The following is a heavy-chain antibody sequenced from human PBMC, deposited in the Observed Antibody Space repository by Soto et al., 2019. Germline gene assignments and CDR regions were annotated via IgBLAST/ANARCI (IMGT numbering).Heavy chain of an antibody. Sequence: PGGSLRLSCAASGFTFSDQYMTWIRQAPGKGLEWVSYISGSGTTIYYTDSVKGRFTVSRDNAKKSVYLQMNSLRAEDTAVYYCASDPYYYASNYWGRGSLVTVS. CDR1: GFTFSDQY. CDR2: ISGSGTTI. J-gene: IGHJ4*02. V-gene: IGHV3-11*01. D-gene: IGHD3-10*01. CDR3: ASDPYYYASNY.